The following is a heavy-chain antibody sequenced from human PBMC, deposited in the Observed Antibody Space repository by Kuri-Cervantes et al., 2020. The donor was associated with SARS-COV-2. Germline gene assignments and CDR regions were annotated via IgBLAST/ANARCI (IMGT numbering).Heavy chain of an antibody. CDR2: ISSSSGYI. D-gene: IGHD2-2*01. CDR3: ARVRGDCSSTSCYLVPSPSYYYYYYMDV. J-gene: IGHJ6*03. CDR1: GFTFSSYS. Sequence: GESLKISCAASGFTFSSYSMNWVRQAPGKGLEWVSSISSSSGYIYYADSVKGRFTISRDNAKNSLYLQMNSLRAEDTAVYYCARVRGDCSSTSCYLVPSPSYYYYYYMDVWGKGTTVTVSS. V-gene: IGHV3-21*01.